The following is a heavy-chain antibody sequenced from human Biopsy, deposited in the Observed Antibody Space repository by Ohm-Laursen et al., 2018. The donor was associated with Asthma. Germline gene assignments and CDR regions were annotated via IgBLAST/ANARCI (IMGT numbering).Heavy chain of an antibody. CDR1: SGSGGYMRSGNYY. CDR3: VRGSSSWHHGPFHYYYGLDV. V-gene: IGHV4-39*01. Sequence: TLSLTCSLSSGSGGYMRSGNYYWGWIRQPPGKGLEWIGSIYYSGTTYYNPSLESRVTVSADTSKNHFSLKLTSVTAAGTAVYYCVRGSSSWHHGPFHYYYGLDVWGQGTTATVSS. D-gene: IGHD6-13*01. CDR2: IYYSGTT. J-gene: IGHJ6*02.